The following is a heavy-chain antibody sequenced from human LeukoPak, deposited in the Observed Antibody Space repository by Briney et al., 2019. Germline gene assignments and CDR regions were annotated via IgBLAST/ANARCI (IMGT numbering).Heavy chain of an antibody. D-gene: IGHD4-17*01. V-gene: IGHV4-59*01. CDR1: GGSISSYY. CDR2: IYYSGST. CDR3: ASYSPGDSSFDY. Sequence: SETLSLTCTVSGGSISSYYWSWIRQPPGKGPEWIGYIYYSGSTNYNPSLKSRVTISVDTSKNQFSLKLSSVTAADTAVYYCASYSPGDSSFDYWGQGTLVTVSS. J-gene: IGHJ4*02.